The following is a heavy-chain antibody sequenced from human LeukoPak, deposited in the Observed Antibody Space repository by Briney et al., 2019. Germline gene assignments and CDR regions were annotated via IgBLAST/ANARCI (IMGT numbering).Heavy chain of an antibody. CDR1: GFTFSSYE. V-gene: IGHV3-48*03. CDR2: ISSSGSTI. Sequence: PGGSLRLSCTASGFTFSSYEMNWVGQAPGKWLEWVSYISSSGSTIYYADSVKGRFTISRDNAKNSLYLQMNSLRAEDTAVYYCARSAAAGTFPDYWGQGTLVTVSS. J-gene: IGHJ4*02. D-gene: IGHD6-13*01. CDR3: ARSAAAGTFPDY.